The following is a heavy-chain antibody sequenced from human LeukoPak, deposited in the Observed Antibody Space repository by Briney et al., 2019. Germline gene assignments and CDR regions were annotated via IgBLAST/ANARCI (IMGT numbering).Heavy chain of an antibody. J-gene: IGHJ4*02. D-gene: IGHD4-17*01. CDR2: ISGSGGST. CDR3: SKALAVTTSSFDY. Sequence: GGSLRLSCAASGFTFSSYAMSWLRQAPGKGLEWVSAISGSGGSTYYADSVKGRFTISRDNSKNTLYLQMNSLRAEDTAVYYCSKALAVTTSSFDYWGQGTMVTVSS. CDR1: GFTFSSYA. V-gene: IGHV3-23*01.